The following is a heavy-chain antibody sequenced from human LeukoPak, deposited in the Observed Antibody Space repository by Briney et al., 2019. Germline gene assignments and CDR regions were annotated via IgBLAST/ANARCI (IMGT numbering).Heavy chain of an antibody. D-gene: IGHD3-9*01. Sequence: GGSLRLSCAASGFTFSSYWMSWVRQAPGKRLEWVANIKQDGSEKYYVDSVKGRFTISRDNAKNSLYLQMNSLRAEDTAVYYCARDDSYILTGYDYWGQGTLVTVSS. J-gene: IGHJ4*02. V-gene: IGHV3-7*03. CDR3: ARDDSYILTGYDY. CDR1: GFTFSSYW. CDR2: IKQDGSEK.